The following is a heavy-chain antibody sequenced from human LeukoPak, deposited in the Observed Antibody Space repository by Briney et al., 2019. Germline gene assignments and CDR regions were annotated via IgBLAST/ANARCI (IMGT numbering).Heavy chain of an antibody. V-gene: IGHV1-2*02. CDR1: GYTITDYY. CDR3: ARDRVNGVSDY. J-gene: IGHJ4*02. CDR2: IIPNTGGT. Sequence: ASVKVSCKASGYTITDYYLHWVRQAPGQGLEWMGWIIPNTGGTNYAQKFQGRVTMTRDTSISTAYMELSRLRSDDTAVYYCARDRVNGVSDYWGQGTLVTVSS. D-gene: IGHD2-8*01.